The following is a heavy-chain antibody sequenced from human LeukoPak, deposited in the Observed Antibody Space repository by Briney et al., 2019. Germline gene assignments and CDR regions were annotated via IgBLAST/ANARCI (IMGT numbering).Heavy chain of an antibody. CDR1: GGSISSYY. CDR2: IYYSGST. V-gene: IGHV4-59*08. D-gene: IGHD4-23*01. CDR3: ARRFPVVTRPFDY. Sequence: SETLSLTCTVSGGSISSYYWSWIRQPPGKGLEWIGYIYYSGSTNYNPSLKSRVTISVDTSKNQFSLKLSSVTAADTAVYYCARRFPVVTRPFDYWGQGTLVTVSS. J-gene: IGHJ4*02.